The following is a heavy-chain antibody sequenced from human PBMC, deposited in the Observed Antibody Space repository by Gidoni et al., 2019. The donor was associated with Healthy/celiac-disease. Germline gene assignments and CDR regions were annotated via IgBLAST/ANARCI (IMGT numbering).Heavy chain of an antibody. J-gene: IGHJ3*02. Sequence: QVQLVESGGGVVQPGRSLRLSCAASGFTFSSYGMNWVRQAPGKGLEWVAVISYDGSNKYYADSVKGRFTISRDNSKNTLYLQMNSLRAEDTAVYYCAKDRPYDSSGYYPLGAFDIWGQGTMVTVSS. V-gene: IGHV3-30*18. CDR3: AKDRPYDSSGYYPLGAFDI. D-gene: IGHD3-22*01. CDR2: ISYDGSNK. CDR1: GFTFSSYG.